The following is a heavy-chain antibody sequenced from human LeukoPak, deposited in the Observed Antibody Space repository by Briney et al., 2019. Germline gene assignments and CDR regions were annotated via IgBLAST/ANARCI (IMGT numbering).Heavy chain of an antibody. V-gene: IGHV3-64*01. CDR2: INSNGAST. CDR3: AKATGTLGN. CDR1: GFNFSSSG. J-gene: IGHJ4*02. D-gene: IGHD1-1*01. Sequence: GGSLRLSCAASGFNFSSSGMHWVRQAPGKGLEYISAINSNGASTYYANSVKGRFTISRDNSKNTLYLQMNSLTAEDTAIYYCAKATGTLGNWGQGTLVTVSS.